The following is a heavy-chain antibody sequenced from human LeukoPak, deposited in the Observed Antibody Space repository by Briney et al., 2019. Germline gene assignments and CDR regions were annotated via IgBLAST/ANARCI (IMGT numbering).Heavy chain of an antibody. CDR3: ARHRGTYYDY. J-gene: IGHJ4*02. D-gene: IGHD3-16*01. CDR1: GFTFSSYW. Sequence: GGSLRLSCAASGFTFSSYWMSWVRQAPGKGLEWVANIKQDGSETYYVVSVRGRFTISRDNAKNSLYLQMNSLRAKDTAVYYCARHRGTYYDYWGQGTLVTVSS. V-gene: IGHV3-7*01. CDR2: IKQDGSET.